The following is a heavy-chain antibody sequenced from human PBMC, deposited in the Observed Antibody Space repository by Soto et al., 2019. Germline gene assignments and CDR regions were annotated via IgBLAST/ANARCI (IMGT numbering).Heavy chain of an antibody. CDR3: ARDREFHCSGGSCYSGYYYGMDV. D-gene: IGHD2-15*01. J-gene: IGHJ6*02. Sequence: SETLSLTCTVSGGSISSGGYYWSWIGQHPGKGLEWIGYIYYSGSTYYNPSLKSRVTISVDTSKNQFSLELSSVTAADTAVYYCARDREFHCSGGSCYSGYYYGMDVWGQGTTVTVSS. CDR1: GGSISSGGYY. V-gene: IGHV4-31*03. CDR2: IYYSGST.